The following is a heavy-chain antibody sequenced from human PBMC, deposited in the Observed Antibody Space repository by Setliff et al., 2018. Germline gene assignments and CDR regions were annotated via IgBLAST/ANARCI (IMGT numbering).Heavy chain of an antibody. CDR1: GATFSSYG. Sequence: ASVKVSCTASGATFSSYGISWVRQAPGQGLEWMGGTIPMFGTTEYAQRFQGRVTITTDESTSTAYMELSSLRSEDTAVYYCARERGDIVTTTSYYYYLDVWGKGTTVTVSS. V-gene: IGHV1-69*05. J-gene: IGHJ6*03. D-gene: IGHD5-12*01. CDR3: ARERGDIVTTTSYYYYLDV. CDR2: TIPMFGTT.